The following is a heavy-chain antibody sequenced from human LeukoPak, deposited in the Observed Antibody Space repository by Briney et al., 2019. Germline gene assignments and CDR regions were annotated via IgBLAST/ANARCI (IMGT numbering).Heavy chain of an antibody. J-gene: IGHJ3*02. Sequence: PGRSLRLSCAASRFTFSSYAMHWVRQAPGKGLEWVAVISYDGGHKYYADSMKGRFTISRDNSKYTLYLQMNSLRAEDTAVYYCAKDLGAFDIWGQGTMVTVSS. CDR1: RFTFSSYA. CDR3: AKDLGAFDI. CDR2: ISYDGGHK. V-gene: IGHV3-30*04.